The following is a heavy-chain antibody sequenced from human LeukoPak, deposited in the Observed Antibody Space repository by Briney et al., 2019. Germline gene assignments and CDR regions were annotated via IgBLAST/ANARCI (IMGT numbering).Heavy chain of an antibody. CDR3: AREDRYSGWYDYFDY. Sequence: ASVKVSCKASGYTFTSYYMHWVRQAPGQGLEWMGIINPSGGSTSYAQKFQGRVTMTRDMSTSTVYMELSSLRSEDTAVYYCAREDRYSGWYDYFDYWGQGTLVTVSS. J-gene: IGHJ4*02. V-gene: IGHV1-46*01. CDR1: GYTFTSYY. D-gene: IGHD6-19*01. CDR2: INPSGGST.